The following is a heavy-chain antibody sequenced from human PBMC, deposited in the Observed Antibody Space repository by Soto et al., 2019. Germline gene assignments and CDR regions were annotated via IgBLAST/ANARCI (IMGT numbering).Heavy chain of an antibody. V-gene: IGHV4-34*01. CDR2: INHSRST. Sequence: SETLSLTCAVYGGSFSGYYWSWIRQPPGKGLEWIGEINHSRSTNYNPSLKSRVTISVDTSKNQFSLKLSSVTAADTAVYYCARSKPVLLWFGESPYFDYWGQGTLVTVSS. CDR1: GGSFSGYY. D-gene: IGHD3-10*01. CDR3: ARSKPVLLWFGESPYFDY. J-gene: IGHJ4*02.